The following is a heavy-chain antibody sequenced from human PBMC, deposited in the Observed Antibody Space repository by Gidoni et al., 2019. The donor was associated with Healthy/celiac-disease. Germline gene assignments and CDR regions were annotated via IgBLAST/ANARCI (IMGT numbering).Heavy chain of an antibody. CDR1: GFSLSTSGMC. CDR2: IDWDDDK. V-gene: IGHV2-70*15. CDR3: ARTTYYDYVWGSPTKGLFDY. J-gene: IGHJ4*02. Sequence: QVTLRESGPALVKPTQTLTLTCTFSGFSLSTSGMCVSWIRQPPGKALEWLARIDWDDDKYYSTSLKTRLTISKDTSKNQVVLTMTNMDPVDTATYYCARTTYYDYVWGSPTKGLFDYWGQGTLVTVSS. D-gene: IGHD3-16*01.